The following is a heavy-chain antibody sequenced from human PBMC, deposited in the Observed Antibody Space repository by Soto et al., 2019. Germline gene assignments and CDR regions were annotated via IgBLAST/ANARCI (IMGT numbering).Heavy chain of an antibody. V-gene: IGHV4-59*01. CDR2: IYYSGST. D-gene: IGHD3-22*01. CDR3: ARSRGGYFEY. J-gene: IGHJ4*02. CDR1: GASISTYY. Sequence: PSETLSLTCTVSGASISTYYWSWIRQPPGKGLEWIGYIYYSGSTNYNPSLKSRVTISVDTSKNQFSLKLSSVTAADTAVYYCARSRGGYFEYWGQGTRVTVSS.